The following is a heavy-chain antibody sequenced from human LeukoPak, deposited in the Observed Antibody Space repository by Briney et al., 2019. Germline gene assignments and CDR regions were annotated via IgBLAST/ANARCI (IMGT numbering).Heavy chain of an antibody. CDR1: GYPFSSYS. V-gene: IGHV3-48*02. J-gene: IGHJ4*02. D-gene: IGHD2/OR15-2a*01. CDR3: ARDRGYFYDQLDY. Sequence: GGSLRLSCVASGYPFSSYSMNWIRQAPGKGLEWVSYISVSGGVRSYADSVKGRFTISRDDARSSLYLQMNSLKDEDTAVYYCARDRGYFYDQLDYWGQGTLVTVSS. CDR2: ISVSGGVR.